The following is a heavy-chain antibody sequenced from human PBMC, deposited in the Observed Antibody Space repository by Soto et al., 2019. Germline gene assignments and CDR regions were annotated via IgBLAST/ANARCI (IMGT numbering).Heavy chain of an antibody. CDR2: IYWDDDK. Sequence: QITLKESGPTLVKPTQTLTLTCTISGFSLITSGVGVGWIRQPPGKALEWLALIYWDDDKRYSPSLKSRLTLTTDTSKNQVVLTMTNMDPVDTATYYCAHIVTGCFTWGRGALVTVSS. V-gene: IGHV2-5*02. CDR1: GFSLITSGVG. J-gene: IGHJ5*02. CDR3: AHIVTGCFT. D-gene: IGHD3-16*01.